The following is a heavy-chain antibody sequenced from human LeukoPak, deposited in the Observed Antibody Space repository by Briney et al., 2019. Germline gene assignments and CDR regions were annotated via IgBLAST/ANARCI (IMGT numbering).Heavy chain of an antibody. J-gene: IGHJ5*02. CDR3: AKVLHHGYSYGQGWFDP. CDR2: ISGSGGST. V-gene: IGHV3-23*01. Sequence: GGSLRLSCAASGFTFSSYAMSWVRQAPGKGLEWVSAISGSGGSTYYADSVKGRFTISRDNSKNTLYLQMNSLRAEDTAVYYCAKVLHHGYSYGQGWFDPWGQGSLVTVSS. D-gene: IGHD5-18*01. CDR1: GFTFSSYA.